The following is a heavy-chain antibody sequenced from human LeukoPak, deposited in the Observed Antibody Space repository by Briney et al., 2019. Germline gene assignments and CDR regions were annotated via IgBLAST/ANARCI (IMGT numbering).Heavy chain of an antibody. J-gene: IGHJ6*03. V-gene: IGHV4-30-4*08. CDR2: INHSGST. Sequence: SQTLSLTCTVSGASISSGDYYWTWIRQPPGKGLEWIGEINHSGSTNYNPSLKSRVTISLDTSKNQFSLKLSSVTAADTAVYYCARRLRWELLNYYMDVWGKGTTVTVSS. CDR3: ARRLRWELLNYYMDV. D-gene: IGHD1-26*01. CDR1: GASISSGDYY.